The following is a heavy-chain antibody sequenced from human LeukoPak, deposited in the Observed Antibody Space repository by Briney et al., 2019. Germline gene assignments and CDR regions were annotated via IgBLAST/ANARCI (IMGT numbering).Heavy chain of an antibody. V-gene: IGHV4-30-4*01. Sequence: SETLSLTCTVSVGSISSGDYYWSWIRQPPGKGLEWIGYIYYSGSTYYNPSLKSRVTISVDTSKNQFTLKLSSVTAADTAVYYCAREVSRWPYYFDYWGQGTLVTVSS. CDR3: AREVSRWPYYFDY. D-gene: IGHD4-23*01. J-gene: IGHJ4*02. CDR2: IYYSGST. CDR1: VGSISSGDYY.